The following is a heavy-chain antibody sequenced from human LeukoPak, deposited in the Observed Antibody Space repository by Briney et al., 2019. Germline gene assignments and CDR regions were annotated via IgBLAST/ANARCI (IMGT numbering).Heavy chain of an antibody. CDR1: CDSFSSHY. J-gene: IGHJ3*02. V-gene: IGHV4-59*11. CDR2: ISHIGRT. D-gene: IGHD4-17*01. Sequence: SETLSLTCAVPCDSFSSHYWTWIRQSPGTGLEWIGYISHIGRTNYNPSLKSRVTISIDTSKNQFSLKLRSVTAADTAVYYCARDLVTVTKGFDIWGQGTMVSVSS. CDR3: ARDLVTVTKGFDI.